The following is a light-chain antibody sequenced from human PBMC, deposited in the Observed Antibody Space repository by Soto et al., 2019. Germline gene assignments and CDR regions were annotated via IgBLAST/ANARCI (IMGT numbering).Light chain of an antibody. V-gene: IGLV2-18*02. Sequence: QSALTQPPSVSGSPGQSVTISCSGTSSAVGSYNRVSWYQQPPGTAPRLMIYDVINRPSGAPDRFSTSKSGNTASMTISWLQDEDEADDYCSSFTASSTYVFGTGTKVTVL. CDR3: SSFTASSTYV. CDR1: SSAVGSYNR. J-gene: IGLJ1*01. CDR2: DVI.